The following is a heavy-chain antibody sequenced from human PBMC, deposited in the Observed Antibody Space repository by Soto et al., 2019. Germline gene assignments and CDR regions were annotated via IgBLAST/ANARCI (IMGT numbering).Heavy chain of an antibody. CDR1: GGTFSSYT. CDR3: ASRATSGYCSGGSCYIFDY. Sequence: ASVKVSCKASGGTFSSYTISWVRQAPGQGLEWMGRIIPILGIANYAQKFQGRVTITADKSTSTAYMELSSLRSEDTAVYYCASRATSGYCSGGSCYIFDYWGQGTLVTVSS. CDR2: IIPILGIA. J-gene: IGHJ4*02. V-gene: IGHV1-69*02. D-gene: IGHD2-15*01.